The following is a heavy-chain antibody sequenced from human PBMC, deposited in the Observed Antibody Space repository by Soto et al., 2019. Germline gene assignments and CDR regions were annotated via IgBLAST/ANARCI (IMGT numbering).Heavy chain of an antibody. J-gene: IGHJ4*02. CDR3: AQDLFYYDSSGYYPMSFDY. CDR1: GCTFSSYG. D-gene: IGHD3-22*01. Sequence: GGSLRLSCAASGCTFSSYGMHWVRQAPGKGLEWVAVISYDGSNKYYAYSVKGRFTISRDNSKNTLYLQMNSLRAENTAVYYCAQDLFYYDSSGYYPMSFDYWGQGTLVTVSS. CDR2: ISYDGSNK. V-gene: IGHV3-30*18.